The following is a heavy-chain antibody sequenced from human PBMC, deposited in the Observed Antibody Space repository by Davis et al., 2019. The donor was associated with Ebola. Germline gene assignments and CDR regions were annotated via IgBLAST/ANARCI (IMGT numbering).Heavy chain of an antibody. CDR3: ARAAGSSGSWDPRFDY. Sequence: GGSLTLSCAASAFTFSSYAMRRVRQAPGKALEWVAVISYDGSNKYYADSVKGRFTISRDNSKNTLYLQMNSLRAEDTAGYYCARAAGSSGSWDPRFDYWGQGTLVTVSS. D-gene: IGHD6-13*01. V-gene: IGHV3-30*03. CDR2: ISYDGSNK. J-gene: IGHJ4*02. CDR1: AFTFSSYA.